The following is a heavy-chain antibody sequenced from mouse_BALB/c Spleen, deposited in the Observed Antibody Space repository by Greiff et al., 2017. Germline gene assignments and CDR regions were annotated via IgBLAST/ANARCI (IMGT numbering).Heavy chain of an antibody. D-gene: IGHD2-5*01. J-gene: IGHJ4*01. CDR1: GYTFTTYW. CDR3: TRPGDYSKGNYYVMDY. Sequence: QVQLQQSGAELVRPGASVNLSCKTSGYTFTTYWINWVKQRPGQGLEWIGNIYPSDSYTNYNQDFKDKATLTVDKSSSTAYMQLTSPTSEDSAVYYCTRPGDYSKGNYYVMDYWGQGTSVTVSS. V-gene: IGHV1-69*02. CDR2: IYPSDSYT.